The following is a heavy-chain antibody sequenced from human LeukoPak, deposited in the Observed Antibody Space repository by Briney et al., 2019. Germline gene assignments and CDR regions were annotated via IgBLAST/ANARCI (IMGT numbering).Heavy chain of an antibody. V-gene: IGHV3-74*01. CDR3: ARSHCYDSSGYFSYYYGLDV. Sequence: GGSLRLSCAASGFTFSSYWMHWVRQAPGKGLVWVSRINSDGNSIRYADSVKGRFTISRDNAKNTLDLQMNSLRAEDTAVYYCARSHCYDSSGYFSYYYGLDVWGQGTTVTVSS. J-gene: IGHJ6*02. CDR1: GFTFSSYW. D-gene: IGHD3-22*01. CDR2: INSDGNSI.